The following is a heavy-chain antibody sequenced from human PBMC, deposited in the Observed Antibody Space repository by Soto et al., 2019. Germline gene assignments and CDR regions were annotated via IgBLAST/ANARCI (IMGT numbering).Heavy chain of an antibody. CDR2: IWYDGSNK. V-gene: IGHV3-33*01. CDR3: ARDRVATIRYYYYGMDV. J-gene: IGHJ6*02. Sequence: QVQLVESGGGVVQPGRSLRLSCAASGFTFSSYGMHWVRQAPGKGLERVAVIWYDGSNKYYADSVKGRFTISRDNSKNTLYLQMNSLRAEDTAVYYCARDRVATIRYYYYGMDVWGQGTTVTVSS. D-gene: IGHD5-12*01. CDR1: GFTFSSYG.